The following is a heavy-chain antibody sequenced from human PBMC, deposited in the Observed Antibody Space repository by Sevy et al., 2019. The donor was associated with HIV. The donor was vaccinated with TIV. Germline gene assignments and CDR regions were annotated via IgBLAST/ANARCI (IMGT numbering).Heavy chain of an antibody. D-gene: IGHD3-22*01. CDR1: GFTFANYA. CDR3: AGARFDSSGSFDAFDI. Sequence: GGSLRLSCKPSGFTFANYAMNWVRQAPGKGLEWVSTIYGTGGVTYYADSVKGRFTISRDNSKNTLYLQMNSLRTEDTAIYYCAGARFDSSGSFDAFDIWGQGTMVTASS. V-gene: IGHV3-23*01. J-gene: IGHJ3*02. CDR2: IYGTGGVT.